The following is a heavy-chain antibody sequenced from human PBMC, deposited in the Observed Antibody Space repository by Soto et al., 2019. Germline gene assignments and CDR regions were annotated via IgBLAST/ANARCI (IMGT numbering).Heavy chain of an antibody. CDR2: IYYSGST. Sequence: PSETLSLTCTVSGGSISSGGYYWSWIRQHPGKGLEWIGYIYYSGSTYYNPSLKSRVTISVDTPKNQFSLKLSSVTAADTAVYYCARDLVRNGMDVWGQGTTVTVSS. V-gene: IGHV4-31*03. CDR3: ARDLVRNGMDV. J-gene: IGHJ6*02. D-gene: IGHD1-26*01. CDR1: GGSISSGGYY.